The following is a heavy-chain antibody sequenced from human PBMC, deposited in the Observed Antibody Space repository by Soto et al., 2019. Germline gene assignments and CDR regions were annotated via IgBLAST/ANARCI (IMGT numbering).Heavy chain of an antibody. J-gene: IGHJ4*02. V-gene: IGHV3-30*18. Sequence: QVQLVESGGGVVQPGRSLRLSCAASGFTFSNYGMHWVRQAPGKGLEWVAVISYHGSDKYYADSVKGRFTISRDNSKNTLELQMDSLRAEDTAVYYGAKDHLTTTVTTVGYWGQGTLVTVSS. CDR3: AKDHLTTTVTTVGY. CDR2: ISYHGSDK. D-gene: IGHD4-17*01. CDR1: GFTFSNYG.